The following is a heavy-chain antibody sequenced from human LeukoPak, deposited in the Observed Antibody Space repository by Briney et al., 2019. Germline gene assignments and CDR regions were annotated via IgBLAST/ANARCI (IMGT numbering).Heavy chain of an antibody. D-gene: IGHD6-13*01. J-gene: IGHJ4*02. CDR3: AKAMMYSSTWYYFDY. Sequence: GGSLRLSCAASGFTFSSYWMHWVRQAPGKGLEWVSAISTSGGSTYYADSVKGRFTISRDNSKNTLYLQMNSLRAEDTAVYYCAKAMMYSSTWYYFDYWGQGTLVTVSS. V-gene: IGHV3-23*01. CDR1: GFTFSSYW. CDR2: ISTSGGST.